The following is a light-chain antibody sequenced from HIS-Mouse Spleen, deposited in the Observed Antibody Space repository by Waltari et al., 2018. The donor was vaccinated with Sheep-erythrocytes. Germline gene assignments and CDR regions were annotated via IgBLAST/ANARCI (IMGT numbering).Light chain of an antibody. J-gene: IGKJ1*01. V-gene: IGKV1D-13*01. CDR1: QGISSS. Sequence: IQFNPSPFSLSASVGNRVTITCRASQGISSSLAWYQQKPGKAPKLLIYDASSLESGVPSRFSGSGSGTDFTLTISSLQPEDFATYYCQQFNNYPRTFGQGTKVEIK. CDR2: DAS. CDR3: QQFNNYPRT.